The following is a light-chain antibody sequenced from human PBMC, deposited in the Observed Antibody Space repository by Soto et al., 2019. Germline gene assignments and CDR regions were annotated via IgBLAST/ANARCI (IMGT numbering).Light chain of an antibody. J-gene: IGKJ2*01. CDR3: QQSYRTPRT. CDR1: QNISSY. Sequence: DIQMTQSPSSLSASVGDRVTITCRASQNISSYLNWYQQKPGKAPNLLIYGASSLQTGVPSRFSGSGSGTDFTVSISSLQPEDFASYYCQQSYRTPRTFCQGTKLEIK. CDR2: GAS. V-gene: IGKV1-39*01.